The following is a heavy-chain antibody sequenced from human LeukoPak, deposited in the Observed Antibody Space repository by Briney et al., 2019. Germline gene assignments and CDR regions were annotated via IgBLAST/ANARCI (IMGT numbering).Heavy chain of an antibody. CDR1: GYTFSAWY. CDR2: ISAYSGNT. J-gene: IGHJ4*02. V-gene: IGHV1-18*01. CDR3: ARAPDDYDFWSGPFDY. Sequence: ASVKVSCKASGYTFSAWYIHWVRQAPGQGLEWMGWISAYSGNTNYAQNLQGRVTMTTDTSTSTAYMELRSLRSDDTAVYYCARAPDDYDFWSGPFDYWGRGTLVTVSS. D-gene: IGHD3-3*01.